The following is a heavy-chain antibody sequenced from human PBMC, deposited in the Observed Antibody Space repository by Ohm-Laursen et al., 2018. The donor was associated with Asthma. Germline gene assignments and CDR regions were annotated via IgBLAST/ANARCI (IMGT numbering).Heavy chain of an antibody. V-gene: IGHV3-21*01. CDR2: ISTASSFI. J-gene: IGHJ1*01. CDR3: ARIGPEWELPGREYSLHH. D-gene: IGHD1-26*01. CDR1: GFTFRRYG. Sequence: SLRLSCAASGFTFRRYGMHWVRQTPGRGLEWVASISTASSFIYYADSVRGRFTTSRDKARNSVYLQMNSLRAEDTALYYCARIGPEWELPGREYSLHHWGEGTLVTVSS.